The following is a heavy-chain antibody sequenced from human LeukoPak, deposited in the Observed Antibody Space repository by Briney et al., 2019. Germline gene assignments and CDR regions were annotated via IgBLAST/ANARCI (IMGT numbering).Heavy chain of an antibody. Sequence: GIMPLFGTAGYAQNFQGRVTITKDESTRTVYLELTSLTSDDTAVYYCARDVHGDYGSGWFDPWGQGTLVSVSS. D-gene: IGHD4-17*01. CDR3: ARDVHGDYGSGWFDP. CDR2: IMPLFGTA. J-gene: IGHJ5*02. V-gene: IGHV1-69*05.